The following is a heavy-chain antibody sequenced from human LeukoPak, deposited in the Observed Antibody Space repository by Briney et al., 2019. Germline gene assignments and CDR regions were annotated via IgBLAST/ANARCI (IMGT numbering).Heavy chain of an antibody. Sequence: SETLSLTCAFSGGSVNSHFCSWVRHSPGKELGWIGYYYYGGSTLYNPSLSSRVTISVDASKNHFSLRLNSVTPADTGVYYCAIMGSAYGNAFDVWGQGTMVTVSP. CDR1: GGSVNSHF. D-gene: IGHD3-3*01. CDR3: AIMGSAYGNAFDV. J-gene: IGHJ3*01. CDR2: YYYGGST. V-gene: IGHV4-59*02.